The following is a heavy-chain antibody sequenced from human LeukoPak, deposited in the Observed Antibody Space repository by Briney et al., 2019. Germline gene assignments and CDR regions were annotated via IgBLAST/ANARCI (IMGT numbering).Heavy chain of an antibody. CDR2: IYYSGSS. V-gene: IGHV4-31*03. D-gene: IGHD5-24*01. CDR3: ARNRDGYNSFDY. CDR1: GGSINNGGYY. Sequence: SETLSLTCTVSGGSINNGGYYWSWIRQHPGKGLEWIGYIYYSGSSYYNPSLRSRVTISVDTSKNHFSLKLSSVTAADTAVYYCARNRDGYNSFDYWGQGTRVTVSS. J-gene: IGHJ4*02.